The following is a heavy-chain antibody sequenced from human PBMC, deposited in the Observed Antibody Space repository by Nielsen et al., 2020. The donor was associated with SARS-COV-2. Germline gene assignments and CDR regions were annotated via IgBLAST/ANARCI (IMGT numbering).Heavy chain of an antibody. J-gene: IGHJ5*02. CDR1: GFTFSSYG. D-gene: IGHD4-17*01. CDR2: IWYDGSNK. Sequence: GGSLRLSCAASGFTFSSYGMHWVRQAPGKGLEWVAVIWYDGSNKYYADSVKGRFTISRDNSKNTLYLQMNSLRAEDTAVYYCARDGDYGDYFWFDPWGQGTLVTVSS. CDR3: ARDGDYGDYFWFDP. V-gene: IGHV3-33*01.